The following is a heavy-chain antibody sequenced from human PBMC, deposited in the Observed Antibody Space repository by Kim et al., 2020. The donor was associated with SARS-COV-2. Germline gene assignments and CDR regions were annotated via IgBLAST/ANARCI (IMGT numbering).Heavy chain of an antibody. Sequence: GGSLRLSCAASGFTVSSNYMSWVRQAPGKGLEWVSVIYSGGSTYYADSVKGRFTISRDNSKNTLYLQMNSLRAEDTAVYYCARDGGYSGYEYYYYYGMDVWGQGTTVTVSS. D-gene: IGHD5-12*01. V-gene: IGHV3-53*01. CDR3: ARDGGYSGYEYYYYYGMDV. J-gene: IGHJ6*02. CDR1: GFTVSSNY. CDR2: IYSGGST.